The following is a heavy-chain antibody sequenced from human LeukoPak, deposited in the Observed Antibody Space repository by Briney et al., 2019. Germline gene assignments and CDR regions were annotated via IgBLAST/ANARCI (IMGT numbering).Heavy chain of an antibody. CDR3: ARGGYYYYGMDV. J-gene: IGHJ6*02. Sequence: SETLSLTCAVYGGSFSGYYWSWIRQPPGKGLEWIGEINHSGSTNYNPSLKSRVTISVDTSKNRFSLKLSSVTAADTAVYYCARGGYYYYGMDVWGQGTTVTVSS. CDR1: GGSFSGYY. V-gene: IGHV4-34*01. CDR2: INHSGST.